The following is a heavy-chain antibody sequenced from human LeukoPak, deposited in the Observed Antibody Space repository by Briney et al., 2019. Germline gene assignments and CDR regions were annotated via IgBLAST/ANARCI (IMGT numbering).Heavy chain of an antibody. Sequence: SQTLSLTCAISGDSVSSSSAAWNWIRQSPSRGLEWLGRTYYRSKWYNDYAVSVKSRITINPDTSKNQFSLQLNSVTPEDTAVYYCARDKDRVGVFSQYHFDYWGQGILVTVSS. CDR2: TYYRSKWYN. J-gene: IGHJ4*02. V-gene: IGHV6-1*01. D-gene: IGHD1-26*01. CDR1: GDSVSSSSAA. CDR3: ARDKDRVGVFSQYHFDY.